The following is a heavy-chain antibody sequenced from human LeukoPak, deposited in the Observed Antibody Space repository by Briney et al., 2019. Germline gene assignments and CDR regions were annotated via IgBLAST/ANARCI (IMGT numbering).Heavy chain of an antibody. CDR2: IYYSGST. J-gene: IGHJ5*02. V-gene: IGHV4-59*12. D-gene: IGHD6-13*01. CDR3: ARLRQQLVRSWFDP. CDR1: GDSISNYY. Sequence: SETLSLTCAVSGDSISNYYWSWIRQPPGKGLECIGYIYYSGSTNYNPSLKSRVTISLDTSKNQFSLKLSSVTAADTAVYYCARLRQQLVRSWFDPWGQGTLVTVSS.